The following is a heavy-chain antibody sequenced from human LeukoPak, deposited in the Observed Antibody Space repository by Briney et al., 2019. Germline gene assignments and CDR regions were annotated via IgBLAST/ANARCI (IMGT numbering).Heavy chain of an antibody. V-gene: IGHV3-33*01. Sequence: GRSLRLSCAASGFTFSSYGMHWVRQAPGKGLEWVAVIWYDGSNKYYADSVKGRFTISRDNSKNTLYLQMNSLRAEDTAVYYYARGGYDILTGSLYYFDYWAQGTLVTVSS. J-gene: IGHJ4*02. CDR3: ARGGYDILTGSLYYFDY. D-gene: IGHD3-9*01. CDR1: GFTFSSYG. CDR2: IWYDGSNK.